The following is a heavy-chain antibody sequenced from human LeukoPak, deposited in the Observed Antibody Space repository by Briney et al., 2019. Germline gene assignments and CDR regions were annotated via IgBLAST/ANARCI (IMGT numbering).Heavy chain of an antibody. J-gene: IGHJ4*02. CDR1: GFTFSSYW. CDR3: VKDTSGWYGEFDY. D-gene: IGHD6-19*01. CDR2: INSDGTTT. Sequence: GGSLRLSCAASGFTFSSYWMHWVRQGPGKELTWVSHINSDGTTTNYADSVKGRFTISRDNAKNSLYLQMNSLRAEDTALYYCVKDTSGWYGEFDYWGQGTLVTVSS. V-gene: IGHV3-74*01.